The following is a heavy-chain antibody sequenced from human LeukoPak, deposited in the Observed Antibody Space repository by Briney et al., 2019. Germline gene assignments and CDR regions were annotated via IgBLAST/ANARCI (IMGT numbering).Heavy chain of an antibody. CDR3: ARVRQWLDYYYYGMDV. Sequence: ASVKVSCKASGYTFTSYDINWVRQATGRGLEWMGWMNPNSGNTGYAQKFQGRVTMTRNTSISTAYMELSSLRSEDTAVYYCARVRQWLDYYYYGMDVWGQGTTVTVSS. CDR2: MNPNSGNT. J-gene: IGHJ6*02. D-gene: IGHD6-19*01. CDR1: GYTFTSYD. V-gene: IGHV1-8*01.